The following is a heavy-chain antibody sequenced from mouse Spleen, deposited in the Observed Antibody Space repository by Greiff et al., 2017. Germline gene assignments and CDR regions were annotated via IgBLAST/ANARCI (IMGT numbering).Heavy chain of an antibody. CDR1: GFTFSDYY. V-gene: IGHV5-12*02. Sequence: EVQLVESGGGLVQPGGSLKLSCATSGFTFSDYYMYWVRQTPEKRLEWVAYISNGGGSTYYPDTVKGRFTISRDNAKNTLYLQMSRLKSEDTAMYYCARHDYDPFPYYYAMDYWGQGTSVTVSS. D-gene: IGHD2-4*01. CDR2: ISNGGGST. CDR3: ARHDYDPFPYYYAMDY. J-gene: IGHJ4*01.